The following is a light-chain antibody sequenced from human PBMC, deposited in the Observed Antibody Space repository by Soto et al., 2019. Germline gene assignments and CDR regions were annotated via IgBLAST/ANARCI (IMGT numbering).Light chain of an antibody. J-gene: IGKJ3*01. V-gene: IGKV3-11*01. CDR2: DAS. CDR3: QPRSNWPS. CDR1: QSVSSF. Sequence: EIVLTQSPGTLSLSPGERATLSCRASQSVSSFLAWYQQKPGQAPRLLIYDASIRATGIPTRFSGSGSGTDFTLTISSLEPEDFAVYYCQPRSNWPSFGPGTKVDI.